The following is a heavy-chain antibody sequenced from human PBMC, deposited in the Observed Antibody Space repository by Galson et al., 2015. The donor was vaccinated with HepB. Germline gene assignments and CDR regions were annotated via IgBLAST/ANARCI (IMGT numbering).Heavy chain of an antibody. CDR2: IIPIFGTA. CDR3: ARVINYYDSSGYYRD. D-gene: IGHD3-22*01. CDR1: GGTFSSYA. Sequence: SVKVSCKASGGTFSSYAISWVRQAPGQGLEWMGGIIPIFGTANYAQKFQGRVAITADGSTSTAYMELSSLRSEDTAVCYCARVINYYDSSGYYRDWGQGTLVTVSS. J-gene: IGHJ4*02. V-gene: IGHV1-69*13.